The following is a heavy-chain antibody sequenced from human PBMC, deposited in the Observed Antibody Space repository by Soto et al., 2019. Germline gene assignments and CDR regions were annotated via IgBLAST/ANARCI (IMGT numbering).Heavy chain of an antibody. D-gene: IGHD6-19*01. CDR3: ARVGSSGWSPDY. CDR1: GGSISVHY. CDR2: IFYSGSTTY. J-gene: IGHJ4*02. V-gene: IGHV4-59*11. Sequence: SETLSLTCTVSGGSISVHYWIWIRQPPGEGMEWIGYIFYSGSTTYNNNPSLKSRVSISVDTSKNQFYLRLSSVTAADTAVYYCARVGSSGWSPDYWGQGTLVTVSS.